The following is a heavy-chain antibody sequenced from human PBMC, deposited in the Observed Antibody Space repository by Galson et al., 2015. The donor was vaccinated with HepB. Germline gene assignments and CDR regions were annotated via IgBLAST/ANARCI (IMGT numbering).Heavy chain of an antibody. CDR2: ISYDGSNK. CDR1: GFTFSSYA. CDR3: ARGRRTIRDIVVVVAADEYFQH. D-gene: IGHD2-15*01. V-gene: IGHV3-30*04. Sequence: SLRLSCAASGFTFSSYAMHWVCQAPGKGLEWVAVISYDGSNKYYADSVKGRFTISRDNSKNTLYLQMNSLRAEDTAVYYCARGRRTIRDIVVVVAADEYFQHWGQGTLVTVSS. J-gene: IGHJ1*01.